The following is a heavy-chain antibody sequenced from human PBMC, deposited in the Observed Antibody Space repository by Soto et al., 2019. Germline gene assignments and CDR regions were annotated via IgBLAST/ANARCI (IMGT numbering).Heavy chain of an antibody. CDR1: GFTFSSYW. Sequence: GGSLRLSCAASGFTFSSYWMSWVRQAPGKGLEWVANIKQDGSEKYYVDSVKGRFTISRDNAKNSLYLQMNSLRAEDTAVYYCARDSPLTNDFWSGRRRGYYMDVWGKGTTVTVSS. CDR2: IKQDGSEK. J-gene: IGHJ6*03. D-gene: IGHD3-3*01. CDR3: ARDSPLTNDFWSGRRRGYYMDV. V-gene: IGHV3-7*01.